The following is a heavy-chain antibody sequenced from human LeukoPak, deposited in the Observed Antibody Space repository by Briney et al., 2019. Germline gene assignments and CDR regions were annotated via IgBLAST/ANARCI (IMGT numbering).Heavy chain of an antibody. CDR2: IYYSGST. D-gene: IGHD1-26*01. CDR1: GGSISSSSYY. Sequence: PSETLSLTRTVSGGSISSSSYYWGWIRQPPGKGLEWIGSIYYSGSTYYNPSLKSRVTISVDTSKNQFSLKLSSVTAADTAVYYCARLPFSINAVGATTMYFDYWGQGTLVTVSS. V-gene: IGHV4-39*01. CDR3: ARLPFSINAVGATTMYFDY. J-gene: IGHJ4*02.